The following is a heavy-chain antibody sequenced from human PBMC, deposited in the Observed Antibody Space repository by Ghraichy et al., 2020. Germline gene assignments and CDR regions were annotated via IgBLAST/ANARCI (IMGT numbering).Heavy chain of an antibody. D-gene: IGHD1-1*01. CDR1: GGSISSYY. CDR2: IYYSGST. CDR3: ARKTDGMDV. V-gene: IGHV4-59*01. Sequence: SETLSLTCTVSGGSISSYYLSWIRQPPGKGLEWIGYIYYSGSTNYNPSLKSRVTISVDTSKNQFSLKLSSVTAADTAVYYCARKTDGMDVWGQGTTVTVSS. J-gene: IGHJ6*02.